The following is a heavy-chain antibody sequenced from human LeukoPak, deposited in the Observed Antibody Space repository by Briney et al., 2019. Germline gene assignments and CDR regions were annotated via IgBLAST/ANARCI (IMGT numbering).Heavy chain of an antibody. CDR2: INSDGSST. V-gene: IGHV3-74*01. Sequence: GGSLRLSCAASGFTFSSYWMHWVRQAPGKGLVWVSRINSDGSSTSYADSVKGRFTISRDNSKNTLYLQMNSLRAEGTAVYYCAKPWVRAGTAPYYFDYWGQGTLVTVSS. J-gene: IGHJ4*02. CDR1: GFTFSSYW. D-gene: IGHD6-19*01. CDR3: AKPWVRAGTAPYYFDY.